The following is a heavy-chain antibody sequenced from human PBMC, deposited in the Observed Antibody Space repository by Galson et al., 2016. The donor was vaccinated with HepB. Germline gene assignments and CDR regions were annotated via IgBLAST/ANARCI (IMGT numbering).Heavy chain of an antibody. J-gene: IGHJ4*02. CDR1: GFTFSNYG. CDR3: ARRHEYCPPVGCSVDY. Sequence: SLRLSCAASGFTFSNYGMHWVRQAPGKGLEWVAADSMDGRRNFYADSVKGRFTISRDTSNSMLFLQMSSLRADDTAVYYCARRHEYCPPVGCSVDYWGQGTLVSVSS. D-gene: IGHD2/OR15-2a*01. CDR2: DSMDGRRN. V-gene: IGHV3-30*03.